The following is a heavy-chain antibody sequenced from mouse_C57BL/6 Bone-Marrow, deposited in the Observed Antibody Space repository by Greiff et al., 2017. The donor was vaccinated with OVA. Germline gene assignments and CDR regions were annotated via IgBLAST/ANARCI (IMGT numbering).Heavy chain of an antibody. V-gene: IGHV5-4*01. CDR2: ISDGGSYT. J-gene: IGHJ2*01. CDR3: AREGLLPY. CDR1: GFTFSSYA. Sequence: DVMLVESGGGLVKPGGSLKLSCAASGFTFSSYAMSWVRQTPEKRLEWVATISDGGSYTYYPDNVKGRFTISRDNAKNNLYLQMSHLKSEDTAMYYCAREGLLPYWGQGTTLTVSS. D-gene: IGHD2-3*01.